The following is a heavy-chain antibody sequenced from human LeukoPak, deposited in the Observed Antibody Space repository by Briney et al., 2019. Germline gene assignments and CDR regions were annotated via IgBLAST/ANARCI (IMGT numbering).Heavy chain of an antibody. V-gene: IGHV3-9*01. CDR2: ISWNSGSI. J-gene: IGHJ4*02. CDR3: AKDISDQIAVAGTGGVY. D-gene: IGHD6-13*01. Sequence: GGSLRLSCAASGFTFDDYAMHWVRQAPGKGLEWVSGISWNSGSISYADSVKGRFTISRDNAKNSLYLEMNSLRAEDTALYYCAKDISDQIAVAGTGGVYWGQGTLVTVSS. CDR1: GFTFDDYA.